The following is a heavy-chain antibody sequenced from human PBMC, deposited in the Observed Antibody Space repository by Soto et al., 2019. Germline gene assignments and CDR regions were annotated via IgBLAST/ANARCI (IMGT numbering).Heavy chain of an antibody. D-gene: IGHD6-13*01. CDR3: ARPRVPAADDAFDI. CDR2: ISSYNGNT. CDR1: GYTFTSYG. J-gene: IGHJ3*02. Sequence: ASVKVSCKASGYTFTSYGISWVRQAPGQGLEWMGWISSYNGNTNYAQKLQGRVTMTTDTSTSTAYMELRSLRSDDTAVYYCARPRVPAADDAFDIWGQGTMVTVSS. V-gene: IGHV1-18*01.